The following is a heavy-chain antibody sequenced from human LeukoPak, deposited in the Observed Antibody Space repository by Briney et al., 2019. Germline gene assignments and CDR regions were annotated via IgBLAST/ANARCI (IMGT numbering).Heavy chain of an antibody. CDR3: ASYSSGWTWFDY. Sequence: PSETLSLTCTVSGGSISSSSYYWGWIRQPPGKGLERIGSIYYSGSTYYNPSLKSRVTISVDTSKNQFSLKLSSVTAADMAVYYCASYSSGWTWFDYWGQGTLVTVSS. J-gene: IGHJ4*01. CDR2: IYYSGST. V-gene: IGHV4-39*01. D-gene: IGHD6-19*01. CDR1: GGSISSSSYY.